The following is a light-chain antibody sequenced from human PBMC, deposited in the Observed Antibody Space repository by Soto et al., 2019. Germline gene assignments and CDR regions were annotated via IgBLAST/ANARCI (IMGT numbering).Light chain of an antibody. J-gene: IGKJ1*01. V-gene: IGKV4-1*01. CDR3: QQYYISPWT. Sequence: DIVMTQSPYSLSVSLGERATIYCKASQSVFSSSNNKHHLAYFRQQPGQPPTLLIYWASTRESGVPDRFSGSGSGTDFILTISSLQPEDVATYYCQQYYISPWTFGQGTKV. CDR1: QSVFSSSNNKHH. CDR2: WAS.